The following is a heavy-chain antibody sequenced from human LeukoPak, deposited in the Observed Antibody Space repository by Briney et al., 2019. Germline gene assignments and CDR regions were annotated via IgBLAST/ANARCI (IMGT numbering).Heavy chain of an antibody. D-gene: IGHD2-2*01. V-gene: IGHV4-34*01. J-gene: IGHJ4*02. Sequence: PSETLSLTCAVYGGSFSGYYWSWIRQPPGKGLEWIGEINHSGSTNYNPSLKSRVTISVDTSKNQFSLKLSSVTAADTAVYYCARYAQTHYFDYWGQGTLVTVSS. CDR1: GGSFSGYY. CDR2: INHSGST. CDR3: ARYAQTHYFDY.